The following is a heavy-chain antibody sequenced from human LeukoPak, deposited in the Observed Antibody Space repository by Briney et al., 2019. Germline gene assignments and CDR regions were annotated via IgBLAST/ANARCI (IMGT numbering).Heavy chain of an antibody. V-gene: IGHV3-33*01. J-gene: IGHJ4*02. CDR3: AIDLIDRSLDY. D-gene: IGHD3-9*01. CDR1: GFTFSDFG. Sequence: PGGSLRLSCAAYGFTFSDFGLHWVRQAPGKGLEWVAVLSPHANYEYYADSVQGRFAISRDDSKNTVYLQMNSLRDEETAVYYCAIDLIDRSLDYWGLGTLVTVSS. CDR2: LSPHANYE.